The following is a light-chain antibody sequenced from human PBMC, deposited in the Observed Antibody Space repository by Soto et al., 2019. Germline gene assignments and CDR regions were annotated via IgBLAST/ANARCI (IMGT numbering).Light chain of an antibody. CDR1: QSISNY. V-gene: IGKV1-5*03. Sequence: DIQMTQSPSTLSASVGDRVTIACRASQSISNYLAWYQQKPGKAPKLLIYKASSLESGVPSRFSGSGSGTEFTLTIRSLQPDDFATYYCQQYNSYSWTFGQGTKVEIK. CDR2: KAS. J-gene: IGKJ1*01. CDR3: QQYNSYSWT.